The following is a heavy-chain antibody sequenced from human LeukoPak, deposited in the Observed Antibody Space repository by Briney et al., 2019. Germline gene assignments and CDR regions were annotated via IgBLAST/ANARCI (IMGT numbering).Heavy chain of an antibody. CDR3: ARERGAFDI. Sequence: SETLSLTCTVSGGSISSGSYYWSWIRQPAGKGLEWIGRIYTSGSTNYNPSLKRRVTISVDTSKNQFSLKLSSVTAADTAVYYCARERGAFDIWGQGTMVTVSS. CDR2: IYTSGST. D-gene: IGHD3-10*01. J-gene: IGHJ3*02. V-gene: IGHV4-61*02. CDR1: GGSISSGSYY.